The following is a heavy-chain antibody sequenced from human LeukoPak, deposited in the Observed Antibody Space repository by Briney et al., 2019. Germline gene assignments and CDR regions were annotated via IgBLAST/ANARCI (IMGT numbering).Heavy chain of an antibody. V-gene: IGHV4-38-2*01. CDR1: GYSISSGYY. CDR3: ARLNRNDADFDY. CDR2: IYNSGTT. Sequence: SETLSLTCAVSGYSISSGYYWGWLRQPPGKGLEWIGTIYNSGTTYYNPSLKSRVTISVDTSKNQFSLKLNSVTAADTAVYHCARLNRNDADFDYWGQGILVTVSS. D-gene: IGHD1-1*01. J-gene: IGHJ4*02.